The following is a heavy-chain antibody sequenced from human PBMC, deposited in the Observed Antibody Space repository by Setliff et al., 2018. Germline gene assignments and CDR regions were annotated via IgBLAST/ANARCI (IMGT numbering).Heavy chain of an antibody. CDR3: ARRDSTGYYGYSFDF. Sequence: SETLSLTCTLSGDSISRSTYYWGWIRQSPGKGLEWIGTVDRSGNTFYNPSLKSRVTISVAASKNQFSLKLTSVSAADTAVYYCARRDSTGYYGYSFDFWGQGTLVTVS. CDR2: VDRSGNT. CDR1: GDSISRSTYY. V-gene: IGHV4-39*01. J-gene: IGHJ4*02. D-gene: IGHD3-22*01.